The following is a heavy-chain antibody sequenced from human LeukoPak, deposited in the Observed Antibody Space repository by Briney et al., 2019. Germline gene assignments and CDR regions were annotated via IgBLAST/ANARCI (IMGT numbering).Heavy chain of an antibody. D-gene: IGHD2-15*01. CDR3: SRADCSGGGCYDYFDC. CDR2: ISYDGSNK. J-gene: IGHJ4*02. Sequence: PGRSLRLSFPAPGLPSISLGITWFRQAPGKGLEWVAVISYDGSNKYYADSVKGRFTISRDNSNNSLYLLMNSLRAEDKAVYYCSRADCSGGGCYDYFDCWGQGTLVTVSS. CDR1: GLPSISLG. V-gene: IGHV3-30*03.